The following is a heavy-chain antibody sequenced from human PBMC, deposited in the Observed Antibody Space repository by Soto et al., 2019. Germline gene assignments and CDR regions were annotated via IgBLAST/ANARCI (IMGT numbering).Heavy chain of an antibody. Sequence: SGPTLVNPTQTLTLTCTFSGFSLTSGVVGVGWIRQPPGEALEWLALIYWNDEQYYNPSLRNRLTITRDTSKNQVVLTMTNMDPVDTATFYGADRLPGPTVYYGWGQGTTVPVSS. D-gene: IGHD1-20*01. CDR2: IYWNDEQ. CDR3: ADRLPGPTVYYG. V-gene: IGHV2-5*01. J-gene: IGHJ6*02. CDR1: GFSLTSGVVG.